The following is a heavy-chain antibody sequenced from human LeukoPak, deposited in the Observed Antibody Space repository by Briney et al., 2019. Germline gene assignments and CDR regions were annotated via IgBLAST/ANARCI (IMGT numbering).Heavy chain of an antibody. Sequence: SVKVSCKASGGTFSSYAISWARQAPGQGLEWMGGIIPIFGTANYAQKFQGRVTITADESTSTAYMELSSLRSEDTAVYYCARERRSIVGAIKPFDPWGQGTLVTVSS. CDR3: ARERRSIVGAIKPFDP. J-gene: IGHJ5*02. CDR1: GGTFSSYA. CDR2: IIPIFGTA. D-gene: IGHD1-26*01. V-gene: IGHV1-69*13.